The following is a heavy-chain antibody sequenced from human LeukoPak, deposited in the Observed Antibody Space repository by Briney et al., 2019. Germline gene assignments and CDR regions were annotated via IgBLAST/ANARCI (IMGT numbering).Heavy chain of an antibody. J-gene: IGHJ6*02. CDR1: GFTFRNYA. Sequence: GGSLRLSCAASGFTFRNYAMTWVRQAPGKGLDWVALIGARDGRTYYADPVKGRFTISRDNFKNTLYLQMSSLRAEDTAIYYCAKGLYDYALDVWGQGTAVTVSS. CDR2: IGARDGRT. V-gene: IGHV3-23*01. CDR3: AKGLYDYALDV.